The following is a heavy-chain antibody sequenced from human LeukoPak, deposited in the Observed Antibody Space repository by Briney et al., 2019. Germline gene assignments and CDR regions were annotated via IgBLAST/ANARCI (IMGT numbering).Heavy chain of an antibody. J-gene: IGHJ4*02. CDR2: ICNGDNT. Sequence: GGSLRLSCAASRFTVATNHMNWVRQAPGKGLEWVSVICNGDNTAYADSVKGRFTVSRDNSKNTLYLQMHSLRAEDTAVYFCARASRWLAFDTWGQGTLVTVSS. CDR3: ARASRWLAFDT. CDR1: RFTVATNH. D-gene: IGHD6-19*01. V-gene: IGHV3-66*01.